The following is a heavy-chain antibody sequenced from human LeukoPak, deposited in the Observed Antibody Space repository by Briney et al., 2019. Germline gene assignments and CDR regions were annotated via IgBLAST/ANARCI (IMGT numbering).Heavy chain of an antibody. Sequence: PGGSLRLSCAASGFTFSNAWMSWVRQAPGKGLEWVGRIKSKTDGGTIGYAAPVKGRFTISRDDSKHTLYLQMNSLKTEDTAVYYCSLQYPGDHWGQGILVTVSS. CDR2: IKSKTDGGTI. CDR3: SLQYPGDH. CDR1: GFTFSNAW. D-gene: IGHD4-11*01. V-gene: IGHV3-15*01. J-gene: IGHJ4*02.